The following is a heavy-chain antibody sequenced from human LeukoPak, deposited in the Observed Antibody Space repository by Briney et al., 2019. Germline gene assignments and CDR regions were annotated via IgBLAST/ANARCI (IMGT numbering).Heavy chain of an antibody. CDR3: ARGRVTIFGVVIDDYYYGMDV. D-gene: IGHD3-3*01. J-gene: IGHJ6*02. CDR2: ISGYNGNR. Sequence: GASVKVSCKASGYTFISYGISWVRQVPGQGLEWMGWISGYNGNRNYAQKFQGRVTMTRNTSISTAYMELSSLRSEDTAVYYCARGRVTIFGVVIDDYYYGMDVWGQGTTVTVSS. V-gene: IGHV1-18*01. CDR1: GYTFISYG.